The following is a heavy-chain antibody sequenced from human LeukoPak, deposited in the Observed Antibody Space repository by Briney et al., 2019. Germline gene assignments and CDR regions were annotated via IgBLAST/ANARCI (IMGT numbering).Heavy chain of an antibody. CDR3: ATDLRDSSGWYLENDY. CDR1: GYTLTELS. D-gene: IGHD6-19*01. CDR2: FDPEDGET. Sequence: ASVKVSCKVSGYTLTELSMHWVRQAPGKGLEWMGGFDPEDGETIYAQKFQGRVTMTEDTSTDTAYMELSSLRSEATAVYYCATDLRDSSGWYLENDYWGQGTLVTVSS. V-gene: IGHV1-24*01. J-gene: IGHJ4*02.